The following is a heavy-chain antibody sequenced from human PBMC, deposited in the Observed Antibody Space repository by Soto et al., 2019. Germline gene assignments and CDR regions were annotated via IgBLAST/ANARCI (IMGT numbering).Heavy chain of an antibody. CDR2: IYYSGTT. D-gene: IGHD6-19*01. CDR3: ARDRVADGTFDY. J-gene: IGHJ4*02. V-gene: IGHV4-59*01. CDR1: GGSISSYY. Sequence: PSETLSLTCTVSGGSISSYYWSWIRQPPGKGLEWIGYIYYSGTTNYNPSLKSRVTISVDTSKNQFSLKLSSVTAADTAVYYCARDRVADGTFDYWGQGTQVTVSS.